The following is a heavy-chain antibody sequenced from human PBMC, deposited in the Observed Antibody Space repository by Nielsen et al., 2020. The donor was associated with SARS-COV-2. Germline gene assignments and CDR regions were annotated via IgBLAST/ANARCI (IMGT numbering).Heavy chain of an antibody. V-gene: IGHV3-30*03. Sequence: GESLKISCAASGFSFSNYGIHWVRQAPGKGLEWVAFISYDANNKYYLDSVKGRFTLSRDNSKNTLFLQMNSLRPEDTAVYFCARDGPTRATATDYWGQGTLVTVS. CDR2: ISYDANNK. J-gene: IGHJ4*02. CDR3: ARDGPTRATATDY. D-gene: IGHD2-2*01. CDR1: GFSFSNYG.